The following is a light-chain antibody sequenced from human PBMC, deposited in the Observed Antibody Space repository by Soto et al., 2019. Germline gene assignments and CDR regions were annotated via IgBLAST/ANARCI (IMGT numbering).Light chain of an antibody. J-gene: IGLJ1*01. CDR3: SSYAGSNNFEV. V-gene: IGLV2-8*01. Sequence: QSVLTQPASVSGSPGQSITISCTGTSSDIGSGYAYVSWYQQHPGKAPKVIIYEVSKRPSGVPDRFSGSKSGNTASLTVSGLQAEDEADYYCSSYAGSNNFEVFGTGTKLTVL. CDR1: SSDIGSGYAY. CDR2: EVS.